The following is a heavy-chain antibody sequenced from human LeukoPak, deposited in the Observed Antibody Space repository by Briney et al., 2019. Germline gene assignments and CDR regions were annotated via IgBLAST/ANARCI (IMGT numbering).Heavy chain of an antibody. D-gene: IGHD5-12*01. Sequence: ASVKVSCKASGYTFTSYGISWVRQAPGQGLEWMGWISAYNGNTNYAQKLQGRVTMTTDTSTSTAYMELRSLRSDDTAVYYCARLEYGDIVATILNAFDIWGQGTMVTVSS. V-gene: IGHV1-18*01. CDR1: GYTFTSYG. CDR3: ARLEYGDIVATILNAFDI. J-gene: IGHJ3*02. CDR2: ISAYNGNT.